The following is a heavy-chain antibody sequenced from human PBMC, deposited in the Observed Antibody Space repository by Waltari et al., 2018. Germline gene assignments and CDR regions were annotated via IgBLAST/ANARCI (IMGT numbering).Heavy chain of an antibody. J-gene: IGHJ4*02. D-gene: IGHD2-15*01. CDR2: IQRSGRT. CDR3: ARDRGRGIYLDS. V-gene: IGHV4-4*02. CDR1: GDSMSSGDW. Sequence: QMQLQESGPGLVKPSGTLSLTCTVSGDSMSSGDWWSWVRQPPEKGLEWIGQIQRSGRTNYNPSLESRFTISIDTSNNHFSLKVTSTTAADTAVYYCARDRGRGIYLDSWGRGTLVTVSP.